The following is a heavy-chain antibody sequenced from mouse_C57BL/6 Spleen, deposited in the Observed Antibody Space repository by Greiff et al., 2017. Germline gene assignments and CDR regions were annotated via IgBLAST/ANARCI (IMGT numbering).Heavy chain of an antibody. Sequence: VQLQQSGAELARPGASVKLSCKASGYTFTSYGISWVKQRTGQGLEWIGEISPRSGNTYYNEKVKGKAKLSADKSSSTAYMELRSLTSEDSAVYFCARRSTDYFDYWGQGTTLTVSS. V-gene: IGHV1-81*01. CDR1: GYTFTSYG. CDR2: ISPRSGNT. J-gene: IGHJ2*01. CDR3: ARRSTDYFDY.